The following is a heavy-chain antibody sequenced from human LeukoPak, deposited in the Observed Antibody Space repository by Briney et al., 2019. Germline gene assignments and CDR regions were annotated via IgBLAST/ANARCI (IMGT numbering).Heavy chain of an antibody. CDR1: GFTFTNYA. Sequence: GGSLRLSCAASGFTFTNYAMSWVRQTPGKGLEWVSATVGSGPDTYHADSVKGRSTVSRDNAKNSLYLQMNSLRAEDTALYYCAKSVAYGDYGEGTIDYWGQGTLVTVSS. D-gene: IGHD4-17*01. CDR3: AKSVAYGDYGEGTIDY. J-gene: IGHJ4*02. CDR2: TVGSGPDT. V-gene: IGHV3-23*01.